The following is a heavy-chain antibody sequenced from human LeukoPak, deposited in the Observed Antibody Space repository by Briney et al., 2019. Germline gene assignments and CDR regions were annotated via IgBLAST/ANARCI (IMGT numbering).Heavy chain of an antibody. J-gene: IGHJ4*02. V-gene: IGHV1-8*01. CDR3: VRGAVAADY. Sequence: ASVKVSCKASGYTFTSYDIDWVRQATGQGLEWMGWMNPNSGNTGYAQKVQGRVTMTRNTAISTAYMELSSLRSEDTAVYYCVRGAVAADYWGQGTLVTVSS. CDR1: GYTFTSYD. D-gene: IGHD6-19*01. CDR2: MNPNSGNT.